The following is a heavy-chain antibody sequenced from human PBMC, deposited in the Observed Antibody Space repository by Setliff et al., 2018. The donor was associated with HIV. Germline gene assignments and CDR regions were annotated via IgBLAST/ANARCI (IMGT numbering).Heavy chain of an antibody. CDR2: IHTEQGFP. CDR3: AVDRHAFDI. J-gene: IGHJ3*02. Sequence: ASVKVSCKASGCSFINYAINWLRQAPGRGLEWMGWIHTEQGFPMYAQGFTGRFVFSLDPSVNTAYLQINSLTPDDGGVYYCAVDRHAFDIWGQGTVVTVSS. CDR1: GCSFINYA. D-gene: IGHD5-12*01. V-gene: IGHV7-4-1*02.